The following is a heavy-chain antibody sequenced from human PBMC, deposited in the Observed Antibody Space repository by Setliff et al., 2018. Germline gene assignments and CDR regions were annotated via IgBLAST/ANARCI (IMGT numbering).Heavy chain of an antibody. CDR1: GFTFGDYA. CDR2: INHDGSST. Sequence: GSLRLSCTASGFTFGDYAMSWVRQAPGKGLVWVSRINHDGSSTTYADSVKGRFTISRDNAKNTLYLQMDSLRAEDTAVYYCARGPAKSAGQWGSHFFDYWGQGTLVTVS. D-gene: IGHD2-2*01. J-gene: IGHJ4*02. CDR3: ARGPAKSAGQWGSHFFDY. V-gene: IGHV3-74*01.